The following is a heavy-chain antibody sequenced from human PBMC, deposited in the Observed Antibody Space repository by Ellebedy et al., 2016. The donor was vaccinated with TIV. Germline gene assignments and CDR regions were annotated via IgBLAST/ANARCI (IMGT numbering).Heavy chain of an antibody. Sequence: AASVKVSCKVSGYSLIELSMHWMRQVPGKGLEWMGGFDPEDGETIYAQKFQGRVTMTEDTSTDTAYMELSSLRSEDTAVYYCATVMTTVTNIAIHIWGQGTMVTVSS. CDR2: FDPEDGET. CDR1: GYSLIELS. CDR3: ATVMTTVTNIAIHI. J-gene: IGHJ3*02. D-gene: IGHD4-17*01. V-gene: IGHV1-24*01.